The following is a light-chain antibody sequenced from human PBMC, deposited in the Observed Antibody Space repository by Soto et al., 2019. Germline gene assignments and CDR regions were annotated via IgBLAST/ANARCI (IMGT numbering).Light chain of an antibody. CDR2: EGS. CDR1: SSDVGSYNL. J-gene: IGLJ1*01. Sequence: QSALTQPASVSGSPGPSITISCTGTSSDVGSYNLVSWYQQHPGKAPKLMIYEGSKRPSGVSNRFSGSKSGNTASLTISGLQAEDEADYYCCSYAGSSFYVFGTGTKLTVL. CDR3: CSYAGSSFYV. V-gene: IGLV2-23*01.